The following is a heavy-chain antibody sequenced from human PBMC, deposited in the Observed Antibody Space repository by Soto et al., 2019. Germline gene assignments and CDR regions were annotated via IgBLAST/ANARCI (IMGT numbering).Heavy chain of an antibody. J-gene: IGHJ2*01. D-gene: IGHD3-3*01. CDR3: ARVDYDFWSGYFIYWYFDL. CDR2: INHSGST. V-gene: IGHV4-34*01. CDR1: GGSFSGYY. Sequence: SETLSLTCAVYGGSFSGYYWSWIRQPPGKGLEWIGEINHSGSTNYNPSLESRVTISVDTSKNQFSLKLISVTAADTAVYYCARVDYDFWSGYFIYWYFDLWGRGTLVTVSS.